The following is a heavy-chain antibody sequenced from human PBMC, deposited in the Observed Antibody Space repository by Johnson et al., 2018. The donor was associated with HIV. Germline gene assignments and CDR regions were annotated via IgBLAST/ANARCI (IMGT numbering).Heavy chain of an antibody. D-gene: IGHD3-10*01. CDR3: TTTPTMVRGVDV. Sequence: VQLVESGGGLVQPGGSLRLSCEASGFTFISYGMHWVRQAPGKGLMWVSRINFDGTSTTYADSVKGRFSVSRDNVKDTLYLQMNNLRAEDTAVYYCTTTPTMVRGVDVWGQGTMVTVSS. CDR2: INFDGTST. J-gene: IGHJ3*01. CDR1: GFTFISYG. V-gene: IGHV3-74*01.